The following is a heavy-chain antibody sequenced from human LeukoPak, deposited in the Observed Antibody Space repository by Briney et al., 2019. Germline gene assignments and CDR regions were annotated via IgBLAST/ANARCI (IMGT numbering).Heavy chain of an antibody. D-gene: IGHD3-22*01. CDR1: GFSFSPYS. CDR3: ARVRSSYYYESSGYYQYDAFDI. J-gene: IGHJ3*02. Sequence: GGSLRLSCAASGFSFSPYSMNWLRQAPGKGLEWVSYIDSSSGTIYYADSVRGRFTISGDNAKNSLYLQMNSLRAEDTAVYCARVRSSYYYESSGYYQYDAFDIWGQGTMVTVSS. V-gene: IGHV3-48*01. CDR2: IDSSSGTI.